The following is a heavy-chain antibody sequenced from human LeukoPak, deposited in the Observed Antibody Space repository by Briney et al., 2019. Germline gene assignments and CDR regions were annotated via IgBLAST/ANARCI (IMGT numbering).Heavy chain of an antibody. CDR3: GGSSGYYSLWAFDI. CDR1: GYTFTSYG. CDR2: IIPILGIA. D-gene: IGHD3-22*01. J-gene: IGHJ3*02. V-gene: IGHV1-69*04. Sequence: SVKVSCKASGYTFTSYGISWVRQAPGQGLEWMGRIIPILGIANYAQKFQGRVTITADKSTSTAYMELSSLRSEDTAVYYCGGSSGYYSLWAFDIWGQGTMVTVSS.